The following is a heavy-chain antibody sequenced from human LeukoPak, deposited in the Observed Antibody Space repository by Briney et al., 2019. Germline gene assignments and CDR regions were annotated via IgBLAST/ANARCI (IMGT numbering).Heavy chain of an antibody. D-gene: IGHD4-17*01. Sequence: PGRSLRLPCAASGFTFSSHGMHWVRQAPGKGLEWVAIIWYDGSNQYYADSVKGRFTVSRDNSENTLYLQMNSLRAEDTALYYCARYNGVYHTFDYWGQGTLVTVSS. CDR1: GFTFSSHG. CDR2: IWYDGSNQ. V-gene: IGHV3-33*01. CDR3: ARYNGVYHTFDY. J-gene: IGHJ4*02.